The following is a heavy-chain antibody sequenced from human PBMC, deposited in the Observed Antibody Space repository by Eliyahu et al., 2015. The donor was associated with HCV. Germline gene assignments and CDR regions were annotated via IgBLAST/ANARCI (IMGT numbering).Heavy chain of an antibody. V-gene: IGHV3-21*01. CDR3: VRGFMSGYYRSGY. CDR2: ISDNGRYK. J-gene: IGHJ4*02. D-gene: IGHD3-16*02. CDR1: GFQFSAYS. Sequence: EVQLVESGGGLVKPGGSLRLSCVGSGFQFSAYSMMWVRQSPGKGLEWISSISDNGRYKEYTDSLKGRFTVSRDNIGNSLFLQMSSLTAEDTAVYYCVRGFMSGYYRSGYWGQGTLVTVSS.